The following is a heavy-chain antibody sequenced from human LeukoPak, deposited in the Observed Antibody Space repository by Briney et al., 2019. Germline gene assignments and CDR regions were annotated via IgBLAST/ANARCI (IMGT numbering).Heavy chain of an antibody. CDR3: ARVRFFRVPAAKPNWFDP. V-gene: IGHV1-18*01. J-gene: IGHJ5*02. D-gene: IGHD2-2*01. CDR2: ISAYNGNT. Sequence: VSVKVSCKASGYTFTSYGISWVRQAPGQGLEWMGWISAYNGNTNYAQKLQGRVTMTTDTSTSTAYMELRSLRSDDTAVYYCARVRFFRVPAAKPNWFDPWGQGTLVTVSS. CDR1: GYTFTSYG.